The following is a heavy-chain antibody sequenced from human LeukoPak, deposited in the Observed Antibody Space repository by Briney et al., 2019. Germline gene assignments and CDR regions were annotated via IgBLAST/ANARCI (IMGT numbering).Heavy chain of an antibody. CDR2: IKQDGSEK. CDR3: ARDPYDSSWGLCYFDY. CDR1: GFTLRTFW. Sequence: GGSLRLSCAASGFTLRTFWMSWVRQAPGKGPEWVANIKQDGSEKYYVESVKGRFTISRDNAKNSLYLQMNSLRAEDTAVYYCARDPYDSSWGLCYFDYWGQGNLVTVSS. D-gene: IGHD3-22*01. V-gene: IGHV3-7*04. J-gene: IGHJ4*02.